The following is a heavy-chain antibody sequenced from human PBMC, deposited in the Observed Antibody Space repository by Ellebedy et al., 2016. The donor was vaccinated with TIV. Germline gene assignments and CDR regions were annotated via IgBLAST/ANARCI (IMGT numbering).Heavy chain of an antibody. CDR2: IRSKAYGGTT. Sequence: PGGSLRLSCTASGFTFGDYAMSWFRQAPGKGLEWVGFIRSKAYGGTTEYAASVKGRFTISRDDSKSIAYLQMNSLKTEDTAVYYCTRTSGIAAAGTQSWGQGTLVTVSS. CDR1: GFTFGDYA. V-gene: IGHV3-49*03. D-gene: IGHD6-13*01. CDR3: TRTSGIAAAGTQS. J-gene: IGHJ5*02.